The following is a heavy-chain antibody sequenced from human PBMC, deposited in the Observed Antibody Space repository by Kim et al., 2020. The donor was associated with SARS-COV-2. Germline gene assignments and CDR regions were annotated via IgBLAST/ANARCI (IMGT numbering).Heavy chain of an antibody. D-gene: IGHD2-15*01. Sequence: PSVKVSCKASGYTFTSYGISWVRQAPGQGLEWMGWISAYNGNTNYAQKLQGRVTMTTDTSTSTAYMELRSLRSDDTAVYYCARDPRDYCSGGSCYPYYFDYWGQGTLVTVSS. CDR3: ARDPRDYCSGGSCYPYYFDY. J-gene: IGHJ4*02. V-gene: IGHV1-18*01. CDR1: GYTFTSYG. CDR2: ISAYNGNT.